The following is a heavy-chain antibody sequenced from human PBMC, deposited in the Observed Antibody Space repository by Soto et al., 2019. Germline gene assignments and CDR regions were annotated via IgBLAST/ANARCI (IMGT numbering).Heavy chain of an antibody. CDR1: GYTFTSYA. CDR2: INAGNGNT. D-gene: IGHD2-15*01. V-gene: IGHV1-3*01. Sequence: QVPLVQSGAEVKKPGASVKVSCKASGYTFTSYAMHWVRQAPGQRLEWMGWINAGNGNTKYSQKFQGRVTITRDTSASTAYMELSSLRSEDTAVYYCARDHLVYCSGGSCYFEAFDIWGQGTMVTVSS. J-gene: IGHJ3*02. CDR3: ARDHLVYCSGGSCYFEAFDI.